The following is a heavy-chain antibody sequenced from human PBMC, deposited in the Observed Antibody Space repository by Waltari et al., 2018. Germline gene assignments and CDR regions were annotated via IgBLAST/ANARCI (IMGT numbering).Heavy chain of an antibody. Sequence: QVQLVQSGAEVKKPGASVKVSCKASGYTFTGYYMHWVRQAPGQGLEWMGWVNPTSGATNYAQKFQGRVTMTRDTSTSTAYMELSRLRSDDTAVYYCARDGFCSSTSCYRADAFDIWGQGTMVTVSS. V-gene: IGHV1-2*02. D-gene: IGHD2-2*01. CDR3: ARDGFCSSTSCYRADAFDI. CDR2: VNPTSGAT. CDR1: GYTFTGYY. J-gene: IGHJ3*02.